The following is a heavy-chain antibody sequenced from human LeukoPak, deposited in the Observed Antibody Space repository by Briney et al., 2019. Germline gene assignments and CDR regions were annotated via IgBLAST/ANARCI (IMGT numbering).Heavy chain of an antibody. Sequence: KPGGSLRLSCAASGFTFSSYSMNWVRQAPGKGLEWVSSISSSSSYIYYADSVKGRFTISRDNAKNSLCLQMNSLRAEDTAVYYCARDAPGPAAIWGPNDAFDIWGQGTMVTVSS. CDR2: ISSSSSYI. CDR3: ARDAPGPAAIWGPNDAFDI. V-gene: IGHV3-21*01. J-gene: IGHJ3*02. D-gene: IGHD2-2*01. CDR1: GFTFSSYS.